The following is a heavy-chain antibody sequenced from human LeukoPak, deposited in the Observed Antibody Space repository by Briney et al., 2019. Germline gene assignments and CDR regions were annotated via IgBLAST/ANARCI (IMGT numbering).Heavy chain of an antibody. D-gene: IGHD3-22*01. CDR3: AKDERGYYDSSGFFGAIDY. V-gene: IGHV3-33*06. Sequence: PGRSLRLSCAASGFTFNRYAMHWVRQAPGKGLEWVAFIWYDGSNKYYADSVKGRITVSRDNSKNTLYLQMNSLRAEDTAVYYCAKDERGYYDSSGFFGAIDYWGQGSLVSVSS. CDR2: IWYDGSNK. J-gene: IGHJ4*02. CDR1: GFTFNRYA.